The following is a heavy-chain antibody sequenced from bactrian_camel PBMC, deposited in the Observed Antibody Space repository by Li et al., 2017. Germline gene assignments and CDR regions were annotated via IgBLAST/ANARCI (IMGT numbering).Heavy chain of an antibody. CDR1: VEFSFSIHG. J-gene: IGHJ4*01. V-gene: IGHV3S10*01. CDR2: ITSTGTI. D-gene: IGHD6*01. Sequence: QLVESGGGLVQPGGSLRLSCVASVEFSFSIHGMSWVRQAAGRELEWIAGITSTGTIYYGPAMKGRATISRDNAKNTLYLQMDSLQTEDTAVYYCAKGMAGTFREKGQGTQVTVS.